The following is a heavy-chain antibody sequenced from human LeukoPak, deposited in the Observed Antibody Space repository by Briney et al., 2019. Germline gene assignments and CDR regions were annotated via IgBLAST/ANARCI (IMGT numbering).Heavy chain of an antibody. D-gene: IGHD6-19*01. V-gene: IGHV3-43*01. CDR3: AKAGGSGWDFDY. CDR2: ISWDGGST. J-gene: IGHJ4*02. CDR1: GFTSADYT. Sequence: PGGSLRLSCAASGFTSADYTTHWVRHAPGKCLEWVSLISWDGGSTYYADSVKGRFTISRDNSKNSLYLQMNSLRTEDTALYYCAKAGGSGWDFDYWGQGTLVTVSS.